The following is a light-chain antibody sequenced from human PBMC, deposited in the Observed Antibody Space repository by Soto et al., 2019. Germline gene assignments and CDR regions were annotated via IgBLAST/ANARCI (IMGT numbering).Light chain of an antibody. Sequence: QSALTQPASVSGSPGQSITISCTGTSSDVGNYNLVSWYQQHPGKAPKLMIYEGDKRPSGVSNRFSGSKSGNTASLTISGLQAEDEADYYCCSYAGSSVLFGGGTQLTVL. J-gene: IGLJ2*01. CDR2: EGD. CDR3: CSYAGSSVL. V-gene: IGLV2-23*01. CDR1: SSDVGNYNL.